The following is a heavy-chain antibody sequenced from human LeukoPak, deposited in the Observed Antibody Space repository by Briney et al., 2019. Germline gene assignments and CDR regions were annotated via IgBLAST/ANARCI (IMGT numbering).Heavy chain of an antibody. CDR1: GFTFSSYA. Sequence: PGGSLRLSCAASGFTFSSYAMHWVRQAPGKGLVWVSRINTDGSGTNYADSVKGRFTISRDNAKNTLYLQMNSLRAEDTAVYYCASSVLKQQLLDYWGQGTLVTVSS. D-gene: IGHD6-13*01. CDR3: ASSVLKQQLLDY. V-gene: IGHV3-74*01. CDR2: INTDGSGT. J-gene: IGHJ4*02.